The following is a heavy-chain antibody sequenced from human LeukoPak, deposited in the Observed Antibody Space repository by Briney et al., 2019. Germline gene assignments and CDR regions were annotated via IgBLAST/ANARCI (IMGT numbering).Heavy chain of an antibody. D-gene: IGHD6-19*01. J-gene: IGHJ4*02. V-gene: IGHV3-21*01. CDR2: ISSSSSYI. CDR3: ARDPSGWYYFDY. CDR1: GFTFSNYG. Sequence: GGSLRLSCAASGFTFSNYGMHWVRQAPGQGLEWVSSISSSSSYIYYADSVKGRFTISRDNAKNSLYLQMDSLRAEDTAVYYCARDPSGWYYFDYWGQGTLVTVSS.